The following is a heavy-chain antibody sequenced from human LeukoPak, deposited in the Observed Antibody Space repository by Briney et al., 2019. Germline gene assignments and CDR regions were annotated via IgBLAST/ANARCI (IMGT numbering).Heavy chain of an antibody. J-gene: IGHJ3*02. CDR3: ATRLGGSGWYDTDAFDI. CDR1: GYTLTELS. Sequence: GASVKVSCKVSGYTLTELSMHWVRQAPGKGLEWMGGFDPEDGETIYAQKFQGRVTMTEDTPTDTAYMELSSLRSEDTAVYYCATRLGGSGWYDTDAFDIWGQGTMVAVSS. D-gene: IGHD6-19*01. V-gene: IGHV1-24*01. CDR2: FDPEDGET.